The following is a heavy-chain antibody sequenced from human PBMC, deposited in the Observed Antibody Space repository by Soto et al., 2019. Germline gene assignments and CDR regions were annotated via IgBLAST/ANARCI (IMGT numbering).Heavy chain of an antibody. CDR3: AKFRYFYDTSGYYFGDAFDI. CDR2: IFYSGST. V-gene: IGHV4-39*01. J-gene: IGHJ3*02. Sequence: SETLSLTCTVSGVSFSSSSYYWGWIGQPPGEGLEWIGSIFYSGSTYYNPSLKSRVTISVDTSKNQFSLRLSSVSAADTAVYYCAKFRYFYDTSGYYFGDAFDIWGQGTMVTVSS. D-gene: IGHD3-22*01. CDR1: GVSFSSSSYY.